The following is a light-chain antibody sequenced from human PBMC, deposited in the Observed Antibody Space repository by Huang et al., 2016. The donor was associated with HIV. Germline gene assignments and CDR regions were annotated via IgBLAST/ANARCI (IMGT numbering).Light chain of an antibody. J-gene: IGKJ1*01. CDR3: MQGSHWPGA. V-gene: IGKV2-30*01. CDR1: QSLVSSDGNIY. CDR2: KVS. Sequence: DVVLTQSPLSLPGTLGQPASISCRSIQSLVSSDGNIYLNWFQQRPGQSPRRLIYKVSKRDSGVPARFSGSGSDTDFKLNISSVEAEDVGFYYCMQGSHWPGALGQGTKVELK.